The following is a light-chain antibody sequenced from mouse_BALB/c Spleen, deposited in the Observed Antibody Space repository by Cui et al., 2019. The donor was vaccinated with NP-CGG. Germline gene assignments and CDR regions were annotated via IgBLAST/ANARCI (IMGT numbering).Light chain of an antibody. V-gene: IGLV1*01. Sequence: QALVAPASAPTTSPGETVTLTCRSSTGAVIISNYANWVQEKPDHLFTGLIGGTNNRAPGVPARFSGSLIGDKAALTITGAQTEDETIYFCALWYSNHWVFGGGTKLTVL. CDR2: GTN. CDR1: TGAVIISNY. CDR3: ALWYSNHWV. J-gene: IGLJ1*01.